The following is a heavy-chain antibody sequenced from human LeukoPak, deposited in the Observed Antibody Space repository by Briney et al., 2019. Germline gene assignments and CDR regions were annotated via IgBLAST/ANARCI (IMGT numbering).Heavy chain of an antibody. CDR3: IKGADPLTWRMMTVAGTRFDY. Sequence: PGGSLRLSCTASGFTFDDYAMHWVRQAPGKGLDWVSLISGDGGITYYAGSVKGRFTISRDNSKNSLYQQMNSLRTEDTALYYCIKGADPLTWRMMTVAGTRFDYWGQGTLVTVSS. CDR2: ISGDGGIT. V-gene: IGHV3-43*02. CDR1: GFTFDDYA. D-gene: IGHD6-19*01. J-gene: IGHJ4*02.